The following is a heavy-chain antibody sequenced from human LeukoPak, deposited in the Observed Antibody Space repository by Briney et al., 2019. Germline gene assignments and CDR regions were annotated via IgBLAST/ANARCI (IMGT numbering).Heavy chain of an antibody. Sequence: LTGGSLRLSCAAYGFTFSSYAMSWVRQAPGKGLEWVSAISGSGGSTYYADSVKGRFTISRDNSKNTLYLQMNSLRAEDTAVYYCAKGAADYYDSSGYYGIDYWGQGTLVTVSS. CDR3: AKGAADYYDSSGYYGIDY. V-gene: IGHV3-23*01. CDR2: ISGSGGST. J-gene: IGHJ4*02. CDR1: GFTFSSYA. D-gene: IGHD3-22*01.